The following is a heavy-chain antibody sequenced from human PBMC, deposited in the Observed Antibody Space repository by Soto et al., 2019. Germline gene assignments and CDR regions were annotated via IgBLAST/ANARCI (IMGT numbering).Heavy chain of an antibody. V-gene: IGHV4-31*03. CDR2: IYYSGST. Sequence: QVQLQESDAGLVKASQTLSLTCTVSGGSVSSGAYYWTWIRQRPGKGLEWIGYIYYSGSTYYSPSLKSRLSISRDTSKNQFSLRLSSVTDADTAMYYCARARLRAVYAFDIWGQGTMVTVSS. D-gene: IGHD5-12*01. J-gene: IGHJ3*02. CDR1: GGSVSSGAYY. CDR3: ARARLRAVYAFDI.